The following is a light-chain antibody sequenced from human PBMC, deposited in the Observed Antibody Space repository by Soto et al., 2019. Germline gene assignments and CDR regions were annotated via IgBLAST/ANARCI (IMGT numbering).Light chain of an antibody. V-gene: IGKV1-9*01. CDR2: AES. CDR1: QGISSY. J-gene: IGKJ3*01. Sequence: DIQLTQSPSFLSASVGDRVTITCRASQGISSYLAWYQQKPGKAPKLLIYAESTLQGGVPSRFNGSGSGTEFTLTISSLQPEDFATYYCQQLNSYPLTFGPGNKVDIK. CDR3: QQLNSYPLT.